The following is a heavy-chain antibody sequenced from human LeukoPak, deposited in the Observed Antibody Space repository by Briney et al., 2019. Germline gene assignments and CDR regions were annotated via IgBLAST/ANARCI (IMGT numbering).Heavy chain of an antibody. CDR3: TTIQGYCSGGGCYGNNWFDP. D-gene: IGHD2-15*01. J-gene: IGHJ5*02. CDR1: GFTFSNAW. CDR2: IKSKTDGGTT. Sequence: GGSLRLSCAASGFTFSNAWMSWVRQAPGKGLEWVGRIKSKTDGGTTDYAAPVKGRFTISRDDSKNTLYLQMNSLKTEDTAVYYCTTIQGYCSGGGCYGNNWFDPWGQGTLVTVSS. V-gene: IGHV3-15*01.